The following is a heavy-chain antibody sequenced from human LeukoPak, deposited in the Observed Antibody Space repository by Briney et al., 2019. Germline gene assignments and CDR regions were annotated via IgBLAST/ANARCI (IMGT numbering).Heavy chain of an antibody. V-gene: IGHV1-69*13. D-gene: IGHD3-16*02. CDR2: IIPMFGTT. J-gene: IGHJ4*02. CDR1: GGTFSSYG. CDR3: ATESPRGYDYVWGSYRPNAQFDY. Sequence: ASVKVSCKASGGTFSSYGISWVRQAPGQGLEWMGGIIPMFGTTNYAQKFQGRVTITADESTSTAYMELSSLRSEDTAVYYCATESPRGYDYVWGSYRPNAQFDYWGQGTLVTVSS.